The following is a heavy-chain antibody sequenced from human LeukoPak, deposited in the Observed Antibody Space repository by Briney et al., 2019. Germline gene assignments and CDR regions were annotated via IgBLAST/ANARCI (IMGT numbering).Heavy chain of an antibody. D-gene: IGHD2-2*01. J-gene: IGHJ6*03. V-gene: IGHV3-9*03. CDR3: AKSQASTWSNYYYFMDV. CDR2: ISWNSASI. Sequence: GRSLRLSCAGSGFTFDDYAMHWVRQAPGKGLEWVSGISWNSASIGYADSVKGRFTISRDNAKNSLYLQMNSLRADDMALYYCAKSQASTWSNYYYFMDVWGKGTTVTVS. CDR1: GFTFDDYA.